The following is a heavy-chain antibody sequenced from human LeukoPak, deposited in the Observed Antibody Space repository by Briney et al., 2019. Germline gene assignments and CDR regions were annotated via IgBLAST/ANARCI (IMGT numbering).Heavy chain of an antibody. Sequence: GGSLRLSCAASGFTFSSYWMHWVRQAPGKGLVWVSRINSDGSSTSYADSVKGRLTISRDNSKNTVYLQMNSLRIEDTAVYYCAKDGEYCSSSSCRPGAFDIWGQGTMLTVSS. J-gene: IGHJ3*02. CDR1: GFTFSSYW. CDR3: AKDGEYCSSSSCRPGAFDI. V-gene: IGHV3-74*01. D-gene: IGHD2-2*01. CDR2: INSDGSST.